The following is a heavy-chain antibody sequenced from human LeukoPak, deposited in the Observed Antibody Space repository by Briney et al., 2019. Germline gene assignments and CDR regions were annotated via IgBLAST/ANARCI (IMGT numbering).Heavy chain of an antibody. V-gene: IGHV3-66*03. Sequence: MSWARQAPGKGLEWVGLIRDSGEAFYADFARGRFAISRDESENTLYLQMNSLRVEDTAVYFCARDRAANQDWVEFDPWGQGTPVIVSS. CDR2: IRDSGEA. D-gene: IGHD3/OR15-3a*01. CDR3: ARDRAANQDWVEFDP. J-gene: IGHJ5*02.